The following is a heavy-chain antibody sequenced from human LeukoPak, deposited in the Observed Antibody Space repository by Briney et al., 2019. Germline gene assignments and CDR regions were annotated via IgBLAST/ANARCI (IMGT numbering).Heavy chain of an antibody. CDR3: AKDPNIN. Sequence: GGSLRLSCAASGFPFINSEMNWVRQPPGKGLEWVSYISVSGASIYYADSVGGRFTISRDNAKNSLYLQMNSLTVEDTAIYYCAKDPNINWGQGTLVTVSS. J-gene: IGHJ4*02. CDR1: GFPFINSE. CDR2: ISVSGASI. D-gene: IGHD1-14*01. V-gene: IGHV3-48*03.